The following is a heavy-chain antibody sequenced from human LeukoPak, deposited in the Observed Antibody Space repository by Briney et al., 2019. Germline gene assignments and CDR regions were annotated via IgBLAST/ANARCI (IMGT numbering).Heavy chain of an antibody. V-gene: IGHV3-11*01. CDR1: GFTFSDYY. CDR2: ISSSGSTI. D-gene: IGHD4-23*01. CDR3: ARVGPTPYGGNPQGFVNFDY. Sequence: NPGGSLRPSCAASGFTFSDYYMSWIRQAPGKGLEWVSYISSSGSTIYYADSVKGRFTISRDNAKNSLYLQMNSLRAEDTAVYYCARVGPTPYGGNPQGFVNFDYWGQGTLVTVSS. J-gene: IGHJ4*02.